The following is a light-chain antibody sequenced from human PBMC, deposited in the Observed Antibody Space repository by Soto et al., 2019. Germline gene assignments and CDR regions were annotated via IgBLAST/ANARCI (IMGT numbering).Light chain of an antibody. CDR3: LQHNTYPLT. V-gene: IGKV1-17*01. J-gene: IGKJ4*01. CDR2: AAS. Sequence: ITMTQSPSSIAASVGDRVHITCRASQGIRNNLGWYQQKPVKAPKSLTYAASSLHSGVPSRFSGSGFGKEFTLTISRLQHEDFETYYCLQHNTYPLTFGGGTKVEI. CDR1: QGIRNN.